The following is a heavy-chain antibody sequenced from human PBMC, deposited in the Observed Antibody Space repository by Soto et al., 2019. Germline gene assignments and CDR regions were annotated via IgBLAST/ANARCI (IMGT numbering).Heavy chain of an antibody. D-gene: IGHD1-26*01. V-gene: IGHV3-48*02. J-gene: IGHJ4*02. CDR2: ISSSSSTI. CDR1: GFTFSSYS. CDR3: ALSGRYYRYSFAY. Sequence: PWGSLRLSCAASGFTFSSYSMNWVRQAPGNGLEWVSYISSSSSTIYYSDSVKVRFTISRDNANNSLYMEMNSLRDEDTAVYYCALSGRYYRYSFAYGAQGTLVTV.